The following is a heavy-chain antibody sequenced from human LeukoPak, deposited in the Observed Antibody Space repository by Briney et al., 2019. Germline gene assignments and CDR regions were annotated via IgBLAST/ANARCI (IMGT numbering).Heavy chain of an antibody. CDR2: IKHGGFT. D-gene: IGHD5-24*01. CDR1: GGSFSGLY. V-gene: IGHV4-34*01. J-gene: IGHJ4*02. Sequence: SETLSLTCAVHGGSFSGLYWTWMRQPPGKELEWIGEIKHGGFTSYHPSLKSRVTMSEDTSNNQFSLKLTSVTAADMAVYYCARGLGEGYPDYWGPGTLVTVSS. CDR3: ARGLGEGYPDY.